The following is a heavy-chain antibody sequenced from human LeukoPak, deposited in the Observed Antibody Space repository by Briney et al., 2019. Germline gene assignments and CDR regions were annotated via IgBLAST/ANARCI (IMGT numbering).Heavy chain of an antibody. Sequence: SETLSLTCTVSGGSISSSSYYWGWIRQPPGKGLEWIGSIYYSGSTYDNPSLKSRVTISVDTSNNQFSLKLSSVTAADTAVYYCAGRSRYSSGWRNEDYWGQGTLVTVSS. CDR3: AGRSRYSSGWRNEDY. D-gene: IGHD6-19*01. CDR2: IYYSGST. V-gene: IGHV4-39*07. J-gene: IGHJ4*02. CDR1: GGSISSSSYY.